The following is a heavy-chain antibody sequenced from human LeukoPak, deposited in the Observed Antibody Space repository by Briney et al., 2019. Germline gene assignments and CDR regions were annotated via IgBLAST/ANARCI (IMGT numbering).Heavy chain of an antibody. CDR3: ARGRYSSSGRRLNLRPYDY. Sequence: SETLSLTCTVSGGSISSYYLSWIRQTAGKGLEWIGRMYSSGSNYNPSLKSRVTISVDTSKNQFSLKLSSVTAADTAVYYCARGRYSSSGRRLNLRPYDYWGQGTLVTVSS. V-gene: IGHV4-4*07. CDR2: MYSSGS. D-gene: IGHD6-6*01. CDR1: GGSISSYY. J-gene: IGHJ4*02.